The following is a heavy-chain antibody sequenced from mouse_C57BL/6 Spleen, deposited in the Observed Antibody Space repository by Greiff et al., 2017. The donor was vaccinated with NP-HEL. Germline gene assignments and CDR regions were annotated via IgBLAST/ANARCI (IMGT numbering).Heavy chain of an antibody. CDR3: ARSDWAFFAMDY. V-gene: IGHV1-53*01. J-gene: IGHJ4*01. CDR2: INPNNGGT. Sequence: QVQLKQPGTELVKPGASVKLSCKASGYTFTSYWMHWLKQRPGQGLEWIGNINPNNGGTNYNEKFKNKATLTVDTSSNTAYMRLSSLTSEDSAVYYCARSDWAFFAMDYWGQGTSVTVSS. CDR1: GYTFTSYW. D-gene: IGHD4-1*01.